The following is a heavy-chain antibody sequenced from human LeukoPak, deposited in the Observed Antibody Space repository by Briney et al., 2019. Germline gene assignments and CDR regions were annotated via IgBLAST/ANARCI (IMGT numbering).Heavy chain of an antibody. V-gene: IGHV4-34*01. CDR2: INHSGST. J-gene: IGHJ4*02. CDR1: GGSFSGYY. CDR3: ARQSGYSYGSHDY. D-gene: IGHD5-18*01. Sequence: SETLSLTCAVSGGSFSGYYWSWIRQPPGKGLEWIGEINHSGSTNYNPSLKSRVTISVDTSKNQFSLKLSSVTAADTAVYYCARQSGYSYGSHDYWGQGTLVTVSS.